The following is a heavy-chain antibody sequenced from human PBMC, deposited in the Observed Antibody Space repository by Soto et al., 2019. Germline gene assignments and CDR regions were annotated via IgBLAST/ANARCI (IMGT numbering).Heavy chain of an antibody. Sequence: QVQLVQSGAEVKKPGASVKVSCKASGYTFTGYYMHWVRQAPGQGLEWMGWITPNGGGTNYAKKFQGWVTLTRDTAISTAYMELSRLRSDDTAVYYCARGFGWFDPWGQGTLVTVSS. D-gene: IGHD3-16*01. J-gene: IGHJ5*02. CDR1: GYTFTGYY. CDR3: ARGFGWFDP. V-gene: IGHV1-2*04. CDR2: ITPNGGGT.